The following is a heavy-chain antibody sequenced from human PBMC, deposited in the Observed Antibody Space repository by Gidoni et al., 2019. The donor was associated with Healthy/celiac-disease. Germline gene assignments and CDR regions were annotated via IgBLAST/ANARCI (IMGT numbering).Heavy chain of an antibody. CDR3: AKLVGIGY. CDR2: ISWNSGSI. V-gene: IGHV3-9*01. J-gene: IGHJ4*02. Sequence: EVQLVESGGGLVQPGRSLRLSCAASGFTFDDYAMHWVRQDPGKGLEWVSGISWNSGSIGYADSEKGRFTISRDNAKNSLYLQMNSLRAEDTALYYCAKLVGIGYWGQGTLVTVSS. CDR1: GFTFDDYA. D-gene: IGHD1-26*01.